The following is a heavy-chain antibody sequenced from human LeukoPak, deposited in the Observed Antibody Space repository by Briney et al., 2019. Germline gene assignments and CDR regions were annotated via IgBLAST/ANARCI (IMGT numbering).Heavy chain of an antibody. CDR2: INIGGTNT. CDR3: ATDGAGFDT. CDR1: GFTFNDYY. J-gene: IGHJ5*02. Sequence: GGSPRLSCAASGFTFNDYYMSWIRQAPGKGLEWLSYINIGGTNTYYADSVKGRFTISRDNAKKSLYLEMNNLRAEDTAVYYCATDGAGFDTWGQGVLVTVSS. V-gene: IGHV3-11*01.